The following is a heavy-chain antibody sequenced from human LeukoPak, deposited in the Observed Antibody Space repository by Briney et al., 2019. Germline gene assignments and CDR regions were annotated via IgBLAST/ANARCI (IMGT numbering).Heavy chain of an antibody. Sequence: PGGSLRLSCAASGFTFSSYWMSWVRQAPGKGLEWVANIKQGGSEKYYVDSVKGRFTISRDNAKNSLYLQMNSLRAEDTAVYYCAIGYCSGGSCYQSDYWGQGTLVTVSS. J-gene: IGHJ4*02. CDR1: GFTFSSYW. D-gene: IGHD2-15*01. CDR3: AIGYCSGGSCYQSDY. CDR2: IKQGGSEK. V-gene: IGHV3-7*01.